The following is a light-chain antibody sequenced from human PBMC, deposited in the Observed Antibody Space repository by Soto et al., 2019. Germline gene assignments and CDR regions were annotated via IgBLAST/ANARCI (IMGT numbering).Light chain of an antibody. Sequence: DIQMTHSPSTLSASVGDSVTNTCRASQTISSWLAWYPLKPGKAPKRLIYDASNLKSGVPSRFSGSGSGLAFSLTIRSLEPDYFAKYFYQQYGTFGQGTKVEIK. V-gene: IGKV1-5*01. CDR3: QQYGT. CDR2: DAS. J-gene: IGKJ1*01. CDR1: QTISSW.